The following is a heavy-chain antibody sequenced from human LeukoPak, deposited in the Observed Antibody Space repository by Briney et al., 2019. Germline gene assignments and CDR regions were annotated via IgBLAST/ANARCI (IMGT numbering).Heavy chain of an antibody. J-gene: IGHJ4*02. CDR2: IYYSGST. CDR1: GGSISSYY. Sequence: SETLSLTCTVSGGSISSYYWSWIRQPPGKGLEWIGYIYYSGSTNYNPSLKSRVTISVDTSKNQFSLKLSSVTAADTAVYYCARVNYYGSGSYYNPGGYFDYWGQGTLVTVSS. CDR3: ARVNYYGSGSYYNPGGYFDY. V-gene: IGHV4-59*01. D-gene: IGHD3-10*01.